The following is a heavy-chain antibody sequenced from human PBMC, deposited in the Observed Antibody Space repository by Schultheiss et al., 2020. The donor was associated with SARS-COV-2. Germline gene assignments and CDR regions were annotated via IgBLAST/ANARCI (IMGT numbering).Heavy chain of an antibody. CDR1: GFTFSSYS. D-gene: IGHD2-15*01. Sequence: GESLKISCAASGFTFSSYSMNWVRQAPGKGLVWVSRINSDGSSTSYADSVKGRFTISRDNSKNTLYLQMNSLRAEDTAVYYCARDLVVAAIAYYGMDVWGQGTTVTVSS. CDR3: ARDLVVAAIAYYGMDV. J-gene: IGHJ6*02. CDR2: INSDGSST. V-gene: IGHV3-74*01.